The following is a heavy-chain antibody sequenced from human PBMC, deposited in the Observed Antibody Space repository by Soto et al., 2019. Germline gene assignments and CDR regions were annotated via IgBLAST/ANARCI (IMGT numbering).Heavy chain of an antibody. Sequence: SVKVSCKASGGTFSSYAISWVRQAPGQGLEWMGGIIPIFGTANYAQKFQGRVTITADKSTSTAYMELSSLRSEDTAVHYCASRGYDFWSGYYSNYYYYGMDVWGQGTTVTVSS. CDR2: IIPIFGTA. CDR3: ASRGYDFWSGYYSNYYYYGMDV. D-gene: IGHD3-3*01. V-gene: IGHV1-69*06. CDR1: GGTFSSYA. J-gene: IGHJ6*02.